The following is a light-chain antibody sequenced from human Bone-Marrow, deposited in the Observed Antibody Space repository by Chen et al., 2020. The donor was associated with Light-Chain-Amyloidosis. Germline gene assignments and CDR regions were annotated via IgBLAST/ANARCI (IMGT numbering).Light chain of an antibody. V-gene: IGLV2-14*03. J-gene: IGLJ1*01. CDR1: SGDVGAYNY. Sequence: QSALTQPAPLSGSPGPSITIPCTGTSGDVGAYNYVSWYQQHPGQAPKLLIYDVSNRPSGVSNRFSGSKSGNTASLTISGLQAEDEADYYCNSYTTSDTYVFGTGTEVTVL. CDR3: NSYTTSDTYV. CDR2: DVS.